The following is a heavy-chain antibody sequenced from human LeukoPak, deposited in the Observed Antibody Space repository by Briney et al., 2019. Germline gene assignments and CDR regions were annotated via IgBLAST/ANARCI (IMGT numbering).Heavy chain of an antibody. CDR1: GYTFTGYY. CDR2: INANSGGT. CDR3: ARGRLGTWFGELKA. Sequence: GASVKVSCKASGYTFTGYYMHWVRQAPGQGLEWMGWINANSGGTKYAQKFQGRVTMTRDASISTAYMELGSLRSDDTAVYYCARGRLGTWFGELKAWGQGTLVTVSS. J-gene: IGHJ5*02. V-gene: IGHV1-2*02. D-gene: IGHD3-10*01.